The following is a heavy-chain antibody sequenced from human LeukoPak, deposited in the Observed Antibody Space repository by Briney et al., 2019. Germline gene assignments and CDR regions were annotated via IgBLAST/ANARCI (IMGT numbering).Heavy chain of an antibody. V-gene: IGHV1-2*02. Sequence: ASVTVSCKASGYTFTGYYMHWVRQAPGQGLEWMGWINPNSGGTNYAQKFQGRVTMTRDTSISTAYMELSRLRSDDTAVYYCARDTLFGELLPTGDYWGQGTLVTVSS. J-gene: IGHJ4*02. D-gene: IGHD3-10*01. CDR2: INPNSGGT. CDR3: ARDTLFGELLPTGDY. CDR1: GYTFTGYY.